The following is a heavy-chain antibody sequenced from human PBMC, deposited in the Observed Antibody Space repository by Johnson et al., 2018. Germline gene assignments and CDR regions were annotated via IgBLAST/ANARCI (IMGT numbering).Heavy chain of an antibody. CDR2: IYYSGST. V-gene: IGHV4-39*07. CDR1: GGSISSSSYY. D-gene: IGHD4-17*01. Sequence: QVQLQESGPGLVKPSETLSLTCTVSGGSISSSSYYWGWIRQPPGKGLEWIGSIYYSGSTYYNPSLQRRVTISVDTSKNQFSLKLSSLTAADPAVYYWASDLVGGATVAFDIWGQGTMVTVSS. J-gene: IGHJ3*02. CDR3: ASDLVGGATVAFDI.